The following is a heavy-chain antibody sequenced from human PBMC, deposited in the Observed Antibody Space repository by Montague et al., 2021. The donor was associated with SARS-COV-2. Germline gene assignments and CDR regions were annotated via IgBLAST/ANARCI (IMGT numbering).Heavy chain of an antibody. CDR3: SRGDFGVVIIPYYYYYMDV. V-gene: IGHV4-39*01. D-gene: IGHD3-3*01. J-gene: IGHJ6*03. Sequence: SETLSLTCTVSGGSVSSSNYYWGWIRQPPGKGLEWIGSIHYSGSTYYKPSLKSRVTISLDMSKNQFSLKLNSVTAADTAVYYCSRGDFGVVIIPYYYYYMDVWGKGTTVTVSS. CDR2: IHYSGST. CDR1: GGSVSSSNYY.